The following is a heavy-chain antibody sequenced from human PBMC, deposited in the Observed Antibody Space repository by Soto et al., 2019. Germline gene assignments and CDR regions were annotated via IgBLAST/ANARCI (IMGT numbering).Heavy chain of an antibody. Sequence: QVQLVQSGAEVKKPGSSVKVSCKASGGTFSSYAISWVRQAPGQGLEWMGGIIPIFGTANYAQKFQGRVTITADKSTSTAYMELSSLISEDTAVSYCASPTREWLPPARDYYYGMDVWGQGTTVTVSS. V-gene: IGHV1-69*06. CDR3: ASPTREWLPPARDYYYGMDV. D-gene: IGHD3-3*01. CDR1: GGTFSSYA. CDR2: IIPIFGTA. J-gene: IGHJ6*02.